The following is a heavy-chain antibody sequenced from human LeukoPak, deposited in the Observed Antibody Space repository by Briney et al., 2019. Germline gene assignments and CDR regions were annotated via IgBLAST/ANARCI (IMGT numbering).Heavy chain of an antibody. CDR2: ISGSGGST. Sequence: PGGSLRLSCVASGFTVSSNYMNWVRQAPGKGLEWVSAISGSGGSTYYADSVKGRFTISRDNSKNTLYLQMNSLRAEDTAVYYCAKVGLTSMTTVKIFDYWGQGTLVTVSS. V-gene: IGHV3-23*01. D-gene: IGHD4-17*01. J-gene: IGHJ4*02. CDR1: GFTVSSNY. CDR3: AKVGLTSMTTVKIFDY.